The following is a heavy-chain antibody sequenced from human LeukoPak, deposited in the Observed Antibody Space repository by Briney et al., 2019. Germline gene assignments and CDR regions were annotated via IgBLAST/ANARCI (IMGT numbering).Heavy chain of an antibody. CDR3: ARWTPDYDCVWGSYRYTFDY. J-gene: IGHJ4*02. CDR2: IKQDGSEK. Sequence: PGGSLRLSCAASGFTFSSYWMSWARQAPGKGLEWVANIKQDGSEKYYVDSVKGRFTISRDNAKNSLYLQMNSLRAEDTAVYYCARWTPDYDCVWGSYRYTFDYWGQGTLVTVSS. CDR1: GFTFSSYW. D-gene: IGHD3-16*02. V-gene: IGHV3-7*01.